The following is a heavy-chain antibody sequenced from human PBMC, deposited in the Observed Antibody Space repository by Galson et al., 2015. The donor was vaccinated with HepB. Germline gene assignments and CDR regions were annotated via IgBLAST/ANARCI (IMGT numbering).Heavy chain of an antibody. Sequence: SLRLSCAASGFTFSSYAMSWVRQAPGKGLEWVSAISGSGGSTYYADSVKGRFTISRDNSKNTLYLQMNSLRAEDTAVYYCAKDTWRSGSYYYWGQGTLVTVSS. V-gene: IGHV3-23*01. J-gene: IGHJ4*02. CDR2: ISGSGGST. CDR1: GFTFSSYA. D-gene: IGHD1-26*01. CDR3: AKDTWRSGSYYY.